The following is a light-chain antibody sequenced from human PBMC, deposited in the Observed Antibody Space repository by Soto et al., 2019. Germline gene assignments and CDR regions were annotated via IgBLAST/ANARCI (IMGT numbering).Light chain of an antibody. CDR1: QSLSGW. Sequence: IQLTQTPSTLSASLGDRVTITCRASQSLSGWLAWYQQTPGKAPKLLISDAFRLESGVPSRFRGSGSGTEFSLTISSLQPGDSATFYCQQYASYPWTFGRGTKVDIK. J-gene: IGKJ1*01. V-gene: IGKV1-5*01. CDR2: DAF. CDR3: QQYASYPWT.